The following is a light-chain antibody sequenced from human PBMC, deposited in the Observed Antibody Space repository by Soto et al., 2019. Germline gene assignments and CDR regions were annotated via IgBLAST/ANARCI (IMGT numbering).Light chain of an antibody. J-gene: IGKJ3*01. V-gene: IGKV1-9*01. Sequence: DIPLTQSPSFLSASVGDRVTITCRASQGISNYLAWYQQKPEKAPILLIYAASTLQGGVPSRFSGSGSGTEFTPTISILQPEDSATYCCQQRNRYPSFGHGTKVNV. CDR3: QQRNRYPS. CDR2: AAS. CDR1: QGISNY.